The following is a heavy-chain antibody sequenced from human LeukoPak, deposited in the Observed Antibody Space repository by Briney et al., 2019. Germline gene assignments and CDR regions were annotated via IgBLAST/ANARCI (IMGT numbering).Heavy chain of an antibody. CDR1: GFTVSSNY. V-gene: IGHV3-66*01. D-gene: IGHD4-17*01. CDR3: ARVGDYNYYFDY. J-gene: IGHJ4*02. CDR2: IYRGGNT. Sequence: HTGGSLRLSCAASGFTVSSNYMSWVRQAPGKGLEWVSVIYRGGNTYSADSVKGRFTISRDNSKNTLYLQMNRLRAEDTAVYYCARVGDYNYYFDYWGQGTLVTVSS.